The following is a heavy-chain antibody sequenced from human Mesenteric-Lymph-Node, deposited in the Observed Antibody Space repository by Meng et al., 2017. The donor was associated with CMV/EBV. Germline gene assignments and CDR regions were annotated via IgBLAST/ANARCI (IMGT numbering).Heavy chain of an antibody. D-gene: IGHD2-2*01. CDR1: GGTFDYAA. J-gene: IGHJ4*02. V-gene: IGHV1-69*10. CDR2: IIPIMGIT. CDR3: ARDDGYCTTMSCYDLDF. Sequence: SVKVSCKASGGTFDYAAISWVRHAPGQGLEWLGGIIPIMGITNYAQTFQGRVTITADKYTSTVYMEMTSLRSEDTAVYYCARDDGYCTTMSCYDLDFWGQGTLVTVSS.